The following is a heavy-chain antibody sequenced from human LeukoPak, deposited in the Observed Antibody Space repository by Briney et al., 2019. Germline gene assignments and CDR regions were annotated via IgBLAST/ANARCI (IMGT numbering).Heavy chain of an antibody. D-gene: IGHD6-13*01. CDR3: ARAGSSWYSVSYYYMDV. Sequence: GASVKVSCKASGFRFTGYWMHWVRQAPGQGLEWMGIIDSSGGSTSYAQKFQGRVTMTRDMSTSTVYMELSSLRSEDTAVYYCARAGSSWYSVSYYYMDVWGKGTTVTVSS. CDR2: IDSSGGST. J-gene: IGHJ6*03. V-gene: IGHV1-46*01. CDR1: GFRFTGYW.